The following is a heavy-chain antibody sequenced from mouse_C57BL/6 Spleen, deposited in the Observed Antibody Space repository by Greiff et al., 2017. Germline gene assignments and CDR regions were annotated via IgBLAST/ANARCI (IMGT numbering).Heavy chain of an antibody. D-gene: IGHD4-1*01. J-gene: IGHJ2*01. CDR1: GYTFTSYW. Sequence: QVQLQQPGAELVRPGSSVKLSCKASGYTFTSYWMDWVKQRPGQGLEWIGNIYPSDSETHYNQKFKDKATLTVDKSSSTAYMQLSSLTSEDSAVYYCARSGELALDYWGQGTTLTVSS. CDR2: IYPSDSET. V-gene: IGHV1-61*01. CDR3: ARSGELALDY.